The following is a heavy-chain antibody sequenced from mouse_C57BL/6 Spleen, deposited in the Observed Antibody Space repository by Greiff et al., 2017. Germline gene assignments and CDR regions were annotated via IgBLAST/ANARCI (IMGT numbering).Heavy chain of an antibody. J-gene: IGHJ4*01. D-gene: IGHD2-1*01. Sequence: VQGVESGAELVRPGASVTLSCKASGYTFTDYEMHWVKQTPVHGLEWIGAIDPETGGTAYNQKFKGKAILTADKSSSTAYMELRSLTSEDSAVYYCTKLLAMDYWGQGTSVTVSS. CDR2: IDPETGGT. CDR1: GYTFTDYE. CDR3: TKLLAMDY. V-gene: IGHV1-15*01.